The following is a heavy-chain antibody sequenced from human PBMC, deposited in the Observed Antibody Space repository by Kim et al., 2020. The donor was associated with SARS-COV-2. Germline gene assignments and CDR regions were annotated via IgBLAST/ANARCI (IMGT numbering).Heavy chain of an antibody. Sequence: SETLSLTCTVSGGAITTNHWSWIWQPQGTGLEWIGRFSYSGTGNYNPTLTSKIPISVATSKNNLSLTLASWSVAAAAADFCSGSLAHQGWGGVWG. J-gene: IGHJ3*01. D-gene: IGHD3-16*01. CDR3: SGSLAHQGWGGV. CDR2: FSYSGTG. V-gene: IGHV4-59*01. CDR1: GGAITTNH.